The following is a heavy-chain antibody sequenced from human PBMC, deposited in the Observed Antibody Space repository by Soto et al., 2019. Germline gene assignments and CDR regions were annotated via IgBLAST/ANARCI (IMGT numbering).Heavy chain of an antibody. V-gene: IGHV1-46*03. CDR2: INPSGGST. J-gene: IGHJ6*03. D-gene: IGHD2-15*01. CDR3: ARDSAPPPLLCSGGSCYGNYYYYMDV. Sequence: ASVKVSCKASGYTFTSYYMHWVRQAPGQGLEWMGTINPSGGSTSYAQKFQGRVTMTRDTSTSTVYMELSSLRSEDTAVYYCARDSAPPPLLCSGGSCYGNYYYYMDVWGQGPTVTVSS. CDR1: GYTFTSYY.